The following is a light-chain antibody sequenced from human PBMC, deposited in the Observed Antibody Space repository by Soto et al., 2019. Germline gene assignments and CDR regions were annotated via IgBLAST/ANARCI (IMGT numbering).Light chain of an antibody. V-gene: IGLV2-8*01. Sequence: QAVVTQPPSASGSPGQSVTISCTGTSSDVGGYNYVSWYQQHPGKAPKLIISEVSKRPSGVPDRFSGSKSGNTASLTVSGLQAEDEADYYCSSYAGSNNLVFGGGTKLTVL. J-gene: IGLJ3*02. CDR2: EVS. CDR1: SSDVGGYNY. CDR3: SSYAGSNNLV.